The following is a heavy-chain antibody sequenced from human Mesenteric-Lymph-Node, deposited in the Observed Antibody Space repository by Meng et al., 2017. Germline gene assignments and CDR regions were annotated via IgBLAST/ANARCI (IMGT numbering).Heavy chain of an antibody. CDR1: GDSITSGDYS. V-gene: IGHV4-30-2*01. D-gene: IGHD3-10*01. Sequence: QVQVQGSGPCLVGPSQTLSLTCAVSGDSITSGDYSWTWIRQPPGKGLEWIGYIYHGVNIYYTPSLRSRVTISVDKSRNQFSLKLTSVSAADTAVYYCVRDTRRGGGWFDPWGQGTLVTVSS. CDR2: IYHGVNI. CDR3: VRDTRRGGGWFDP. J-gene: IGHJ5*02.